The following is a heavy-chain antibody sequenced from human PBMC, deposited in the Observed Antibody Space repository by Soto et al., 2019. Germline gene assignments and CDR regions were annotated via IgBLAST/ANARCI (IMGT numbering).Heavy chain of an antibody. CDR1: GYTFTSYY. Sequence: ASVKVSCKASGYTFTSYYMHWVRQAPGQGLEWMGIINPSGGSTSYAQKFQGRVTMTRDTSTSTVYMELSSLRSEDTAVYYCARDSTSVIVVVITPPPHFDYWGQGTLVTVSS. J-gene: IGHJ4*02. D-gene: IGHD3-22*01. CDR2: INPSGGST. V-gene: IGHV1-46*01. CDR3: ARDSTSVIVVVITPPPHFDY.